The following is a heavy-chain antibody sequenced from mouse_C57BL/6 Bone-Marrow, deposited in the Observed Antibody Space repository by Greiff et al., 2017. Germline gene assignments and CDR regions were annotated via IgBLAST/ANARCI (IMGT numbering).Heavy chain of an antibody. J-gene: IGHJ2*01. D-gene: IGHD1-1*01. CDR2: IDPSDSYT. CDR1: GYTFTSYW. CDR3: ARGDYYGSSFDY. V-gene: IGHV1-69*01. Sequence: VKLSCKASGYTFTSYWMHWVKQRPGQGLEWIGEIDPSDSYTNYNQKFKGKSTLTVDKSSSTAYMQLSSLTSEDSAVYYCARGDYYGSSFDYWGQGTTLTVSS.